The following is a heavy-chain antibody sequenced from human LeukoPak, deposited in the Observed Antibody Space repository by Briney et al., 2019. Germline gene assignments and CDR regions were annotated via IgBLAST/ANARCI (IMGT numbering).Heavy chain of an antibody. CDR3: ARVLGRRFDP. Sequence: ASVKVSCKASGYTFTSYGISWVRQAPGQGLEWMGWISAYDGNTNYAQKLQGRVTMTTDTSRSTAYMELRRLRSDDTAVYYCARVLGRRFDPWGQGNLVTVSS. V-gene: IGHV1-18*01. CDR1: GYTFTSYG. CDR2: ISAYDGNT. J-gene: IGHJ5*02. D-gene: IGHD7-27*01.